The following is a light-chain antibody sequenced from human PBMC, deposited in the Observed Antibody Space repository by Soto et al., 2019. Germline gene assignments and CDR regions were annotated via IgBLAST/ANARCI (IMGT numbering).Light chain of an antibody. Sequence: DIQLTQSPSTLSASVGDRVTLTCRASQNINNWLAWYQQKPGKAPKVLIYDASSLESGVPSRFSGSGSGTEFTLTISSLQPDDFATYYCQQYDGNFGPGT. CDR2: DAS. CDR1: QNINNW. CDR3: QQYDGN. J-gene: IGKJ3*01. V-gene: IGKV1-5*01.